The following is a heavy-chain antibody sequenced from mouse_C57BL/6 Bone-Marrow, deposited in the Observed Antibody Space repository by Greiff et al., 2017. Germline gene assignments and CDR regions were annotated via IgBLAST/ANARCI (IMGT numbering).Heavy chain of an antibody. CDR2: ISDGGSYT. D-gene: IGHD3-2*02. J-gene: IGHJ2*01. Sequence: EVKLVESGGGLVKPGGSLKLSCAASGFTFSSYAMSWVRQTPEKRLEWVATISDGGSYTYYPDNVKGRFTISRDNAKNNLYLQMSHLKSEDTAMYYCARDRDSSGPYYFDYWGQGTTLTVSS. V-gene: IGHV5-4*01. CDR3: ARDRDSSGPYYFDY. CDR1: GFTFSSYA.